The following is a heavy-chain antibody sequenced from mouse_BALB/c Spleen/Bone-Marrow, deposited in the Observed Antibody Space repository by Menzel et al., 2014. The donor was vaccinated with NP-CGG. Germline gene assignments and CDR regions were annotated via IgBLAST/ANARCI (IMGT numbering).Heavy chain of an antibody. CDR3: AVYDYEGFAY. J-gene: IGHJ3*01. D-gene: IGHD2-4*01. V-gene: IGHV14-3*02. Sequence: VKQRPEQGLEWIGRIDPANGNTKYDPKFQGKATITADTSSNTAYLQLSSLTSEDTAVYYCAVYDYEGFAYWGQGTLVTVSA. CDR2: IDPANGNT.